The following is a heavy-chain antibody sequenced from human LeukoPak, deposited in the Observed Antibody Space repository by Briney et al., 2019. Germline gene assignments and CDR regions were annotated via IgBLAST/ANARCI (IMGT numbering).Heavy chain of an antibody. D-gene: IGHD4-11*01. CDR1: GGSISSSNW. CDR2: IYHSGST. V-gene: IGHV4-4*02. Sequence: SGTLSLTCAVSGGSISSSNWWSWVRQPPGKGLEWIGEIYHSGSTYYNPSLKSRVTISVDTSKNQFSLKLSSVTAADTAVYYCAREGLDYRRWFDPWGQGTLVTVSS. CDR3: AREGLDYRRWFDP. J-gene: IGHJ5*02.